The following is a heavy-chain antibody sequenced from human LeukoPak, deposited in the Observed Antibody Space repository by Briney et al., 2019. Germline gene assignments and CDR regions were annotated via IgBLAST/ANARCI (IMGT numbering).Heavy chain of an antibody. V-gene: IGHV4-4*02. CDR2: IYHSGST. CDR1: GFTFSSYSM. Sequence: PGGSLRLSCAASGFTFSSYSMNWVRQPPGKGLEWIGEIYHSGSTNYKPSLKSRVTISVDKSKNQFSLKLSSVTAADTAVYYCAREVAVAGNIDYWGQGTLVTVSS. CDR3: AREVAVAGNIDY. J-gene: IGHJ4*02. D-gene: IGHD6-19*01.